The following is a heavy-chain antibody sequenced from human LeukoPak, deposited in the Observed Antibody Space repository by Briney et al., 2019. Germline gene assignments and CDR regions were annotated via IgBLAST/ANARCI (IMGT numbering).Heavy chain of an antibody. CDR3: ARAGSGWYGSPFNYYYMDV. J-gene: IGHJ6*03. V-gene: IGHV1-8*01. CDR2: MNPNSGNT. D-gene: IGHD6-19*01. CDR1: GYTFTSYD. Sequence: ASVKVSCKASGYTFTSYDINWVRQATGQGLEWMGWMNPNSGNTGYAQKFQGRVTMTRNTSISTAYMELSSLRSEDTAVYYCARAGSGWYGSPFNYYYMDVWGKGTTVTISS.